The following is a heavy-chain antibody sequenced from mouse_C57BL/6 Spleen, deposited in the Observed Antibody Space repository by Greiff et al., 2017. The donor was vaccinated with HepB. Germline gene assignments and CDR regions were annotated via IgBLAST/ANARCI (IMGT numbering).Heavy chain of an antibody. CDR1: GYTFTSYG. J-gene: IGHJ1*03. V-gene: IGHV1-81*01. D-gene: IGHD1-1*01. CDR3: ARWGGSSYGYFDV. Sequence: VQLQQSGAELARPGASVKLSCKASGYTFTSYGISWVKQRTGQGLEWIGEIYPRSGNTYYNEKFKGKATLTADKSSRTAYMELRSLTSEDSAVYFCARWGGSSYGYFDVWGTGTTVTVSS. CDR2: IYPRSGNT.